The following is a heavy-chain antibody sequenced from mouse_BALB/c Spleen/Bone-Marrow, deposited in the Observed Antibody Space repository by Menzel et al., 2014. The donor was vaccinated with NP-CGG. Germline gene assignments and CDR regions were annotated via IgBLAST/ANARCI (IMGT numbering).Heavy chain of an antibody. CDR3: ARGGASGPYYYAMDY. V-gene: IGHV1S137*01. Sequence: VKLQESGAELVRPGVSVKISCKGSGYTFTDFAIHWVKQSHTKSLEWIGVISPYYVDGGYNQKFKGKATMTIDRSSSTAYMELARPTSEDSAIYYCARGGASGPYYYAMDYWGQGTSVTVSS. J-gene: IGHJ4*01. CDR2: ISPYYVDG. CDR1: GYTFTDFA. D-gene: IGHD3-1*01.